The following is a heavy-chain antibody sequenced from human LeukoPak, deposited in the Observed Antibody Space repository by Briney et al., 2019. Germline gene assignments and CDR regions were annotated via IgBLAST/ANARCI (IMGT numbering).Heavy chain of an antibody. D-gene: IGHD6-19*01. CDR2: IYPGDSNT. J-gene: IGHJ5*02. CDR1: GYSFTTYW. CDR3: ARHVISVAGTASWFDP. V-gene: IGHV5-51*01. Sequence: GESLKISCKGSGYSFTTYWIGWVRQMPGKGLEWMGLIYPGDSNTRYSPSFQGQVTISADKPISTAYLQWSSLKASDTAMYYCARHVISVAGTASWFDPWGQGTLVTVSS.